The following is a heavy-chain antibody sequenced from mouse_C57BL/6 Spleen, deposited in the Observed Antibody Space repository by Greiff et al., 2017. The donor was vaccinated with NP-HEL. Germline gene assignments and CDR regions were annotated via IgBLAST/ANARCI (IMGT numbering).Heavy chain of an antibody. V-gene: IGHV3-6*01. Sequence: EVKLMESGPGLVKPSQSLSLTCSVTGYSITSGYYWNWIRQFPGNKLEWMGYISYDGSDNYNPSLKNRIPITREKSKNQFFLKLNSVTTEDTATYYCARGELPTAHFDYWGQGTTLTVSS. CDR3: ARGELPTAHFDY. CDR2: ISYDGSD. D-gene: IGHD6-1*01. CDR1: GYSITSGYY. J-gene: IGHJ2*01.